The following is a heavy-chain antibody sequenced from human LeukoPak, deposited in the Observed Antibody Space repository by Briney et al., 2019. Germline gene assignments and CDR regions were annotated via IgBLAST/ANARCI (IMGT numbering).Heavy chain of an antibody. Sequence: PSETLSLTCTVSGGSISSYYWSWIRQPPGKGLEWIGYIYYSGSTNYNPSLKSRVTISVDTSKNQFSLKLSSVTAADTAVYYCAKGGSPMVRGVILFDYWGQGTLVTVSS. CDR2: IYYSGST. CDR3: AKGGSPMVRGVILFDY. D-gene: IGHD3-10*01. J-gene: IGHJ4*02. V-gene: IGHV4-59*01. CDR1: GGSISSYY.